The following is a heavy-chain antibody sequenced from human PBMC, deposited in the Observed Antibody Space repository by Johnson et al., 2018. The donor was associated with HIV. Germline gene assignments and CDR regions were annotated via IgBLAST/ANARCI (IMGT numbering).Heavy chain of an antibody. CDR1: GFSFDEYD. J-gene: IGHJ3*01. Sequence: VQLVESGGGVARPGGSLRLSCEASGFSFDEYDMSWVRQAPGKGLEWVSVIYSGGSTYYADSVKGRFTISRDNSKNFLYLQMNSLRGEDTALYYCVRDTYYYDRSGYLTRPRAFDVWGQGTMVTVSS. CDR2: IYSGGST. V-gene: IGHV3-66*01. D-gene: IGHD3-22*01. CDR3: VRDTYYYDRSGYLTRPRAFDV.